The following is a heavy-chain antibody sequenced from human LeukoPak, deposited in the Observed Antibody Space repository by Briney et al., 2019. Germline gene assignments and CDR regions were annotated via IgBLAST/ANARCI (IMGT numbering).Heavy chain of an antibody. V-gene: IGHV4-34*01. J-gene: IGHJ3*02. D-gene: IGHD3-10*01. CDR3: ARRRGTMVRGVIKYAFDI. CDR1: GGSFSNYY. Sequence: SETLSLTCAVYGGSFSNYYWSWIRQPPGKGLEWIGEINHSGSTNYNPSLKSRVTISVDTSKNQFSLKLSSVTAADTAVYYCARRRGTMVRGVIKYAFDIWGQGTMVTVSS. CDR2: INHSGST.